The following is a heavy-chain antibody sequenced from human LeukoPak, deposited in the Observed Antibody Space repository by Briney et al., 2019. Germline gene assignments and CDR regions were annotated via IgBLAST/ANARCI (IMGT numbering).Heavy chain of an antibody. Sequence: PGGSLRLSCAASGFSFSTYDMHWVRQAPGKGLQWVAFIRSDGGNEHSADSVKGRFTISRDNSKNTLYLQMNSLRPEDTAMYYCAKGGYGSGSPTYHDYWGQGTLVTVPS. CDR1: GFSFSTYD. CDR2: IRSDGGNE. D-gene: IGHD3-10*01. J-gene: IGHJ4*02. CDR3: AKGGYGSGSPTYHDY. V-gene: IGHV3-30*02.